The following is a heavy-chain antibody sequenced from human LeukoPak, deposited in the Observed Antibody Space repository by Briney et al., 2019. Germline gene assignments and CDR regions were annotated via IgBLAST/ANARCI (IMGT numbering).Heavy chain of an antibody. D-gene: IGHD1-1*01. V-gene: IGHV3-30*14. CDR1: GFTFSSYA. J-gene: IGHJ6*02. Sequence: GGSLRLSCAASGFTFSSYAMHWVRQAPGKGLEWVAVISHDGSNNDYAESVKGRFTISRDNSKNTLSLQLNSLRDEDTAVYYCARVGGSSTKEPTGGYYYYGMDVWGQGTTVTVFS. CDR2: ISHDGSNN. CDR3: ARVGGSSTKEPTGGYYYYGMDV.